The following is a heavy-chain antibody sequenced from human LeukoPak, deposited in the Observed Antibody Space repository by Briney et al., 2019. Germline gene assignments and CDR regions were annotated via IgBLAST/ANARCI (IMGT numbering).Heavy chain of an antibody. J-gene: IGHJ5*02. CDR3: ARGATDTTRWFDP. CDR2: ISRASESI. Sequence: PGESLRLSCAASGFNFNAYSMAWVRQAPGKGLEWVSIISRASESIFYADSVKGRFTISRDNAKNSLYLQMNGLRADDTAAYYCARGATDTTRWFDPWGQGTLVTVSS. V-gene: IGHV3-21*01. CDR1: GFNFNAYS. D-gene: IGHD1-7*01.